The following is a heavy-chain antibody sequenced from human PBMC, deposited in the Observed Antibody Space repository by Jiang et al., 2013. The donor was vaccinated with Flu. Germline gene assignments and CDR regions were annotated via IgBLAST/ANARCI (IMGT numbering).Heavy chain of an antibody. V-gene: IGHV4-34*01. CDR3: ARETMVRGVIPGLGMDV. CDR2: INHSGST. Sequence: LLKPSETLSLTCAVYGGSFSGYYWSWIRQPPGKGLEWIGEINHSGSTNYNPSLKSRVTISVDTSKNQFSLKLSSVTAADTAVYYCARETMVRGVIPGLGMDVWGQGTTVTVSS. J-gene: IGHJ6*02. D-gene: IGHD3-10*01. CDR1: GGSFSGYY.